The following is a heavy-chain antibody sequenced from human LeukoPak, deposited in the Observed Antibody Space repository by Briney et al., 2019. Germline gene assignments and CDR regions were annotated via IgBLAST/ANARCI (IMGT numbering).Heavy chain of an antibody. D-gene: IGHD6-6*01. V-gene: IGHV3-23*01. CDR2: ISGSGGST. J-gene: IGHJ3*02. Sequence: PGGSLRLSCAASGFTFSSYAMSWVRQAPGKGLEWVSAISGSGGSTYYADSVKGRFTISRDNSKNTLYLQMNSLRAEVTVVYYCARVDVVAARSGAFDIWGQGTMVTVSS. CDR1: GFTFSSYA. CDR3: ARVDVVAARSGAFDI.